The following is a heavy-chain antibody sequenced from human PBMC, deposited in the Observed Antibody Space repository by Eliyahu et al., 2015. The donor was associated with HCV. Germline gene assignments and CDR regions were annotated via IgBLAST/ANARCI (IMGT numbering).Heavy chain of an antibody. V-gene: IGHV3-74*01. CDR2: TNEDGSTT. Sequence: EVQLVESGGGLVQPGGSLRLSCAASGFTFSTFWXHWGRQAPGEGXVWVSRTNEDGSTTNYADSVKGRFTISRDNAKNTLYLQMNSLRAEDTAVYYCARDLSGRSDHWGQGTLVTVSS. D-gene: IGHD1-20*01. CDR1: GFTFSTFW. J-gene: IGHJ4*02. CDR3: ARDLSGRSDH.